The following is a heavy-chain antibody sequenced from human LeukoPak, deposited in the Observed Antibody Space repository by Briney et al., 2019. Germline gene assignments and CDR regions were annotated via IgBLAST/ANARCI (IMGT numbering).Heavy chain of an antibody. Sequence: GASVKVSCKASGYTFTGCYMHWVRQAPGQGLEWMGWINPNSGGTNYAQKFQGRVTMTRDTSISTAYMELSRLRSDDTAVYYCARAVLRFLEWLFPLGYWGQGTLVTVSS. J-gene: IGHJ4*02. CDR3: ARAVLRFLEWLFPLGY. CDR2: INPNSGGT. D-gene: IGHD3-3*01. CDR1: GYTFTGCY. V-gene: IGHV1-2*02.